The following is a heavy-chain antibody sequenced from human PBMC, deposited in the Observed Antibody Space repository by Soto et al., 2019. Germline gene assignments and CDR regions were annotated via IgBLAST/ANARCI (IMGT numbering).Heavy chain of an antibody. J-gene: IGHJ4*02. D-gene: IGHD2-21*02. V-gene: IGHV1-2*04. CDR3: ARSIVVVTALDY. CDR1: GYTFTGYY. CDR2: INPNSGGA. Sequence: VASVKVSCKASGYTFTGYYMHWVRQAPGQGLEWMGWINPNSGGANYAQKFQGWVTMTRDTSISTAYMELSRLRSDDTAVYYCARSIVVVTALDYWGQGTLVTVSS.